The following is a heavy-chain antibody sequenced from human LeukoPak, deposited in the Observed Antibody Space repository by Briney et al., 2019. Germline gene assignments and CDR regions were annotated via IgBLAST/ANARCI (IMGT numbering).Heavy chain of an antibody. Sequence: TGGSLRLSCAASGFTFSSYSMNWVRQAPGKGLEWVSSISSSSSYIYYADSVKGRFTISRDNAKNSLYLQMNSLRAEDTAVYYCARDLPAQWLVNYYYYYGMDVWGQGTTVTVSS. D-gene: IGHD6-19*01. CDR2: ISSSSSYI. V-gene: IGHV3-21*01. CDR3: ARDLPAQWLVNYYYYYGMDV. J-gene: IGHJ6*02. CDR1: GFTFSSYS.